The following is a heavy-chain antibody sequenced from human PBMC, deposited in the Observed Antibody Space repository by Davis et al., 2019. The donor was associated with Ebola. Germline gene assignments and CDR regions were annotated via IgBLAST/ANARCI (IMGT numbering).Heavy chain of an antibody. V-gene: IGHV1-69*13. CDR3: TRDRYSDGSGYFFEQSH. CDR1: GGTFSSYA. Sequence: SVKVSCKASGGTFSSYAISWVRQAPGQGLDWMGGIIPVFGIPKYAQKFQGRVTITADESTSTAYMELSSLRSEDTAVYYCTRDRYSDGSGYFFEQSHWGQGTLVTVSS. J-gene: IGHJ4*02. D-gene: IGHD3-22*01. CDR2: IIPVFGIP.